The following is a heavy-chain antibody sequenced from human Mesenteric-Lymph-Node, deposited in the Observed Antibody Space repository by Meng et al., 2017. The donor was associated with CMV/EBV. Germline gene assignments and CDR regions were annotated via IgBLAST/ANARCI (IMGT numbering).Heavy chain of an antibody. CDR2: IHYTAST. CDR3: ARVRAGLNYGDLYWYFDL. Sequence: GSISGYYWSWIRQPPGKGLEWIACIHYTASTNYNPSLKSRVTISVDTSKNQFSLKLSSVTAADTAVYYCARVRAGLNYGDLYWYFDLWGRGTLVTVSS. J-gene: IGHJ2*01. D-gene: IGHD4-17*01. CDR1: GSISGYY. V-gene: IGHV4-59*01.